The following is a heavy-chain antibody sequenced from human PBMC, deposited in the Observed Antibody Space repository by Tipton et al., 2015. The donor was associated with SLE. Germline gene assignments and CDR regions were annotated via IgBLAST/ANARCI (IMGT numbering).Heavy chain of an antibody. CDR3: ARGGASSRYFHY. D-gene: IGHD2-15*01. CDR2: IYYSGST. V-gene: IGHV4-59*01. J-gene: IGHJ4*02. CDR1: GVSISSSY. Sequence: LRLSCTVSGVSISSSYWGWIRQSPGKGLEWIGYIYYSGSTKYNPSLESRVTMSVDTSKSQFSLKLTSATAADTAIYFCARGGASSRYFHYWGQGTLVTVSS.